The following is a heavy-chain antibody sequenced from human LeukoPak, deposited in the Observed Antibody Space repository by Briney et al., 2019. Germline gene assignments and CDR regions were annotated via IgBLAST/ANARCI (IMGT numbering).Heavy chain of an antibody. D-gene: IGHD4-17*01. Sequence: SETLSLTCTVSGGSISSYYWSWIRQPPGKGLEWIGYIYYSGSTNYNPSLKSRVTISVDTSKNQFSLKLSSVTAADTAVYYCARALTYGDYGFSFDYWGQGTLVTVSS. J-gene: IGHJ4*02. V-gene: IGHV4-59*01. CDR1: GGSISSYY. CDR3: ARALTYGDYGFSFDY. CDR2: IYYSGST.